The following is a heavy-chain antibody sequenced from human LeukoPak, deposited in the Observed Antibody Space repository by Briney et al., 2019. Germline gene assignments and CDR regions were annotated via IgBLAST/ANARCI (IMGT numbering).Heavy chain of an antibody. J-gene: IGHJ4*02. Sequence: GGSLRLSCAASGFAFDDYGMSWVRQVPGRGLEWVSDINWNGDRTAYADSVKGRFTIYKDKAKNSLYLQMNSVRAEDTDLYYCARDPNNYGRLDYWGQGTLVAVSS. CDR1: GFAFDDYG. D-gene: IGHD3-16*01. V-gene: IGHV3-20*04. CDR3: ARDPNNYGRLDY. CDR2: INWNGDRT.